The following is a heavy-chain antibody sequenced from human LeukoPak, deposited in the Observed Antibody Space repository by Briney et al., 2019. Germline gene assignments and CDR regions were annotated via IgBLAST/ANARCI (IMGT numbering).Heavy chain of an antibody. V-gene: IGHV4-61*08. D-gene: IGHD1-20*01. J-gene: IGHJ4*02. CDR2: IYYSGNT. CDR1: GGSISSGGYY. CDR3: ARANWNYVEY. Sequence: SETLSLTCTVSGGSISSGGYYWSWIRQPPGKGLEWTGYIYYSGNTNYNPSLKTRVTISVDTSKNQFSLKLTSVTAADAAVYYCARANWNYVEYWGQGTLVTVSS.